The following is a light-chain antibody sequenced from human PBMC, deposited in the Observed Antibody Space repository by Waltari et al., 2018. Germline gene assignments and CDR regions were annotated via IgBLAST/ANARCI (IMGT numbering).Light chain of an antibody. CDR2: VET. CDR3: QSYDTSLRVV. V-gene: IGLV1-40*01. Sequence: QSVLTQPPSVSGAPGQRVTISCTGSGSNIGAGYAVHWYQQLPRAAPKLLLYVETSRPLGVPGRFFGSTSGTSASLAITGLQAEDEADYYCQSYDTSLRVVFGGGTKLTVL. J-gene: IGLJ2*01. CDR1: GSNIGAGYA.